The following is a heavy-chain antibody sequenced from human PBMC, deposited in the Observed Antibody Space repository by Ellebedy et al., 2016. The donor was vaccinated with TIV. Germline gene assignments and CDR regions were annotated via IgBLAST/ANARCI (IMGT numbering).Heavy chain of an antibody. Sequence: GESLKISCAASGFTFSSYWMHWVRQEPGKGRVWVSLITSDGSRTTYADSVKGRFTISRDNAKNTLYLQMNSLRAEDTAVYYCARDSDYLAGYYYGMDVWGQGTTVTVSS. D-gene: IGHD2/OR15-2a*01. CDR2: ITSDGSRT. J-gene: IGHJ6*02. V-gene: IGHV3-74*01. CDR3: ARDSDYLAGYYYGMDV. CDR1: GFTFSSYW.